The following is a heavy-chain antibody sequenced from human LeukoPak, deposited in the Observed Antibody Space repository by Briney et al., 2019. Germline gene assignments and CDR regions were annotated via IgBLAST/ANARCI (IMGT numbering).Heavy chain of an antibody. V-gene: IGHV4-59*08. D-gene: IGHD3-9*01. CDR3: ARQGYGAYEILDY. CDR2: IYYSGST. J-gene: IGHJ4*01. CDR1: GGSISSYY. Sequence: SETLSLTCTVSGGSISSYYWSWIRQPPGKGLEWIGYIYYSGSTNYSPSLRSRVTISVDASKNEFSLKLSSVTAADTAVYYCARQGYGAYEILDYWGQEPWSPSS.